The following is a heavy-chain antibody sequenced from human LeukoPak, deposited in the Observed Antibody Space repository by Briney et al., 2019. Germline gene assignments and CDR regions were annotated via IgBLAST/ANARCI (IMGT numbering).Heavy chain of an antibody. Sequence: SETLSLTCTVSGASISSSYWSWLRQSPGKGLEWLGYIYHTGSTNYNPSLESRVTISVDRSKNQFSLKLTSVTAADTAVYYCARDYFDSRGYSNPFDHWGQGALVTVSS. CDR1: GASISSSY. J-gene: IGHJ4*02. D-gene: IGHD3-22*01. CDR2: IYHTGST. V-gene: IGHV4-59*01. CDR3: ARDYFDSRGYSNPFDH.